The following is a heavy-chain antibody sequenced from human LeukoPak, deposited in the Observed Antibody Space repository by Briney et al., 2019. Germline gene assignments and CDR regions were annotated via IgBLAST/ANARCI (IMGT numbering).Heavy chain of an antibody. CDR2: VHTSGST. J-gene: IGHJ3*02. CDR1: GDSISTYY. D-gene: IGHD1-1*01. CDR3: ARGSTRAFDI. V-gene: IGHV4-4*07. Sequence: SETLSLTCIVSGDSISTYYWSWLRQSAGKGLEWIGRVHTSGSTNHNPSLTSRVTMSVDTSKSQVSLTLSSVTAADTAVYYCARGSTRAFDIWGQGTMVTVSS.